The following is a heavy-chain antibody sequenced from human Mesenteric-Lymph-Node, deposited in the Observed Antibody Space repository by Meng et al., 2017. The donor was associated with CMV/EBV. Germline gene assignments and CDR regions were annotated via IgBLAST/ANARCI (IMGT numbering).Heavy chain of an antibody. D-gene: IGHD1-7*01. CDR3: ARTWELQRSGGYYFDY. CDR2: INPNSGDT. J-gene: IGHJ4*02. Sequence: ASVKVSCKASGYTFTAYYLHWVRQAPGQGLEWMGWINPNSGDTTYAQNFQGRVTMTRDTYISAAYMELSSLRSDDTAVYYCARTWELQRSGGYYFDYWGQGALVTVSS. V-gene: IGHV1-2*02. CDR1: GYTFTAYY.